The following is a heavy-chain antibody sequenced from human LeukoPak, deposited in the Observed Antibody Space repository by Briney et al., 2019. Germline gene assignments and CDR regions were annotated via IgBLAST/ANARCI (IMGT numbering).Heavy chain of an antibody. V-gene: IGHV1-18*01. D-gene: IGHD3-9*01. CDR2: ISAYNGNT. J-gene: IGHJ4*02. CDR3: ARAGDILTGYYYFDY. CDR1: GYTFTSYG. Sequence: ASVTVSCTASGYTFTSYGISLVRQAPGQGLEWVGWISAYNGNTNYAQKLQGRVTMNTDTSTSTAYMELRSLRSDDSAVYYCARAGDILTGYYYFDYWGQGTLVTVSS.